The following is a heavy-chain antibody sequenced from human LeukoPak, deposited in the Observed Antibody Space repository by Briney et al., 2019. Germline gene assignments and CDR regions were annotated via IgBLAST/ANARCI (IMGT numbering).Heavy chain of an antibody. D-gene: IGHD2-2*01. CDR1: GYSISSGYY. J-gene: IGHJ6*04. V-gene: IGHV4-38-2*01. CDR2: IYLSGST. Sequence: SATLSFTCAVSGYSISSGYYWGWIRQPPGKGLERSGSIYLSGSTYYNPSLKSRVTISVDTSKNQCSLNLSSVTAADTAVYYCAREIRYCSSTSCYGGYGMDVWGKGTTVTVSS. CDR3: AREIRYCSSTSCYGGYGMDV.